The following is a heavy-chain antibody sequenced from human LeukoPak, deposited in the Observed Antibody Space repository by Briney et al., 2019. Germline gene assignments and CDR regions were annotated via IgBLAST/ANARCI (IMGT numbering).Heavy chain of an antibody. Sequence: GGSLRLSCAASGFTFSSYVMAWVRQAPGKGLEWVSVIYSGGSTYYADSVKGRFTISRDNSKNTLYLQMNSLRAEDTAVYYCARYGLGAHAFDIWGQGTMVTVSS. CDR1: GFTFSSYV. J-gene: IGHJ3*02. V-gene: IGHV3-66*01. CDR2: IYSGGST. CDR3: ARYGLGAHAFDI. D-gene: IGHD3/OR15-3a*01.